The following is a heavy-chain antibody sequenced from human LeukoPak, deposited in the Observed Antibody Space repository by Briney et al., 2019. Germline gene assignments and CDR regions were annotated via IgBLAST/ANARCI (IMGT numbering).Heavy chain of an antibody. J-gene: IGHJ6*03. CDR2: IYYSGST. CDR3: ARAEWELPDYYHYMDV. CDR1: GGSISSYY. Sequence: SETLSLTCTVSGGSISSYYWSWIRQPPGKGLEWIGYIYYSGSTNYNPSLKSRVTISVDTSKNQFSLKLSSVTAADTAVYYCARAEWELPDYYHYMDVWGKGTTVTVSS. D-gene: IGHD1-26*01. V-gene: IGHV4-59*01.